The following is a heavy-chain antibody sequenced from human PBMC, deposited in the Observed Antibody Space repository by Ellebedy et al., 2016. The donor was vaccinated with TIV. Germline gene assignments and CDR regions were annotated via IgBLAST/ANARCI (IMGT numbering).Heavy chain of an antibody. D-gene: IGHD5-18*01. CDR1: GGSILNYQ. CDR2: IYYSGNT. CDR3: ARDTYGYNFGYGAFDY. Sequence: SETLSLXXTVSGGSILNYQWNWIRQPPGKGLEWIGYIYYSGNTNYNPSLKSRVTMSVDTSRNQLSLRLISVTAADTAVYFCARDTYGYNFGYGAFDYWGQGTLVTVSS. V-gene: IGHV4-59*01. J-gene: IGHJ4*02.